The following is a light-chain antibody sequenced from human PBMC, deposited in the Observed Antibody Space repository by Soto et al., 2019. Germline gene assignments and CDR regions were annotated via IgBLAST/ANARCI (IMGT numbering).Light chain of an antibody. CDR2: GVS. CDR3: QHYGDSSWT. J-gene: IGKJ1*01. CDR1: QSVSSTL. Sequence: EIVLTQSPVVLPLSPGERATLSCRASQSVSSTLLTWYQQKPGQAPRLLIYGVSSRATGIPDKFSGSGSGTDFTLTISRLEPEDFAVYFCQHYGDSSWTFGQGTRVEIK. V-gene: IGKV3-20*01.